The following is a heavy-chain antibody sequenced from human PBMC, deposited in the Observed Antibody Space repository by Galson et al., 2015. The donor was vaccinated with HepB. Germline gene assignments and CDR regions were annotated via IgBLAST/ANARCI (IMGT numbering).Heavy chain of an antibody. CDR2: ISYDGSNK. Sequence: SLRLSCAASGFTFSSYAMHWVRQAPGKGLEWVAVISYDGSNKYYADSVKGRFTISRDNSKNTLYLQMNSLRAEDTAVYYCARDHVTYYYDSSGYNGPSFFDYWGQGTLVTVSS. CDR1: GFTFSSYA. J-gene: IGHJ4*02. V-gene: IGHV3-30*04. D-gene: IGHD3-22*01. CDR3: ARDHVTYYYDSSGYNGPSFFDY.